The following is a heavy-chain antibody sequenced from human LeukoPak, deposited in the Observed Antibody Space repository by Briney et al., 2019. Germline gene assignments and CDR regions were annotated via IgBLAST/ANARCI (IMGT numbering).Heavy chain of an antibody. V-gene: IGHV1-69*05. D-gene: IGHD3-3*01. J-gene: IGHJ4*02. Sequence: ASVKVSSKASGGTFSSYAISWVRQAPGQGLEWMGGIIPIFGTANYAQKLQGRVTMTTDTSTSTAYMELRSLRSDDTAVYYCARELRTYYDFWSGHNTPGYWGQGTLVTVSS. CDR1: GGTFSSYA. CDR3: ARELRTYYDFWSGHNTPGY. CDR2: IIPIFGTA.